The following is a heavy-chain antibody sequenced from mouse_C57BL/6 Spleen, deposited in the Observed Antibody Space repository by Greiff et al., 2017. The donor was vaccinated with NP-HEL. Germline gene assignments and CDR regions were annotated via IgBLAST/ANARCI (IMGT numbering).Heavy chain of an antibody. D-gene: IGHD1-1*01. Sequence: QVQLKESGPGLVAPSQSLSITCTVSGFSLTSYGVHWVRQPPGKGLEWLVVIWSDGSTTYNSALKSRLSISKDNSKSQVFIKMNSLQTDDTAMYYCARHVYYGSSHWYFDVWGTGTTVTVSS. CDR3: ARHVYYGSSHWYFDV. J-gene: IGHJ1*03. CDR2: IWSDGST. V-gene: IGHV2-6-1*01. CDR1: GFSLTSYG.